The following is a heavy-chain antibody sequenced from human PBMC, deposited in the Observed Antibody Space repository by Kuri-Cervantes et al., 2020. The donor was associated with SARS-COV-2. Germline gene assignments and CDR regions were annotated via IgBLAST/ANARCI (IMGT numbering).Heavy chain of an antibody. CDR3: ARMTTKQQLVPQGFDY. V-gene: IGHV3-53*01. Sequence: GESLKISCAASGFTVSSNYMSWVRQAPGKGLEWVSVIYSGGSTYYADSVKGRFTISRDSSKNTLYLQMNSLRAEDTAVYYCARMTTKQQLVPQGFDYWGQGTLVTVSS. D-gene: IGHD6-13*01. J-gene: IGHJ4*02. CDR1: GFTVSSNY. CDR2: IYSGGST.